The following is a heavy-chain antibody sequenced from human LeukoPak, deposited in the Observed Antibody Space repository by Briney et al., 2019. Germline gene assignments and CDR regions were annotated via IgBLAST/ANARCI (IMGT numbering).Heavy chain of an antibody. V-gene: IGHV1-8*02. Sequence: GASVKVSCKASGYTFTSYDINWVRQATGQGLEWMGWMNPNSGNTGYAQKFQGRVTLTEDTSTDTAFMELSSLRSEDTAVYYCATDLWFGELLSHWGQGTLVTVSS. J-gene: IGHJ4*02. CDR1: GYTFTSYD. CDR2: MNPNSGNT. CDR3: ATDLWFGELLSH. D-gene: IGHD3-10*01.